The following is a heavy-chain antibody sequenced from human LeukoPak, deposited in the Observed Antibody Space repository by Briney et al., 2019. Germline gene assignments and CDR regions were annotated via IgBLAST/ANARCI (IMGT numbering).Heavy chain of an antibody. CDR2: MNPNSGNT. D-gene: IGHD1-14*01. J-gene: IGHJ3*02. V-gene: IGHV1-8*01. Sequence: ASVKVPCKASGYTFTSYDINWVRQATGQGLEWMGWMNPNSGNTGYAQKFQGRDTITRNTSISTAYMELSSLRSEDTAVYYCARHPRPRAFDIWGQGTMVTVSS. CDR1: GYTFTSYD. CDR3: ARHPRPRAFDI.